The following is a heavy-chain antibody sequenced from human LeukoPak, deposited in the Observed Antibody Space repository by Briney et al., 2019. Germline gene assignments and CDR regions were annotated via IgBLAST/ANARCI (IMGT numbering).Heavy chain of an antibody. V-gene: IGHV3-48*04. J-gene: IGHJ4*02. D-gene: IGHD3-22*01. CDR1: GFTFSTYS. Sequence: GGSLRLSCAASGFTFSTYSMNWVRQAPGKGVEWVSAICGSGSTIYYADPVKGRFTIPRNNAKNSLYLQMNSLRAEDTAVYYCARDPIYSDDSGYYLDYWGQGTLVTVSS. CDR3: ARDPIYSDDSGYYLDY. CDR2: ICGSGSTI.